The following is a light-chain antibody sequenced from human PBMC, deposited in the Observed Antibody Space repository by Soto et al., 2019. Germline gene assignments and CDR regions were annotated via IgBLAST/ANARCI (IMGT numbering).Light chain of an antibody. CDR3: SSYAGSSNV. CDR1: SSDVGGYNY. J-gene: IGLJ1*01. Sequence: QSVLTQPPSVSAAPGQKVTISCTGTSSDVGGYNYVSWYQQHPGKAPKLMIYEVNKRPSGVPDRFSGSKSGNTASLTVSGLQAEDEADYYCSSYAGSSNVFGTGTKVT. V-gene: IGLV2-8*01. CDR2: EVN.